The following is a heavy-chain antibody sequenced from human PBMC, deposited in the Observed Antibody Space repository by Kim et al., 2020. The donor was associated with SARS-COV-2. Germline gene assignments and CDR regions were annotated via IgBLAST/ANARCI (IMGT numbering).Heavy chain of an antibody. V-gene: IGHV3-11*01. D-gene: IGHD3-10*01. J-gene: IGHJ4*02. Sequence: ADSVKGRLTISRDNAKNSLYLQMNSLRAEDTAVYYCARDTVTMVRGVIGYWGQGTLVTVSS. CDR3: ARDTVTMVRGVIGY.